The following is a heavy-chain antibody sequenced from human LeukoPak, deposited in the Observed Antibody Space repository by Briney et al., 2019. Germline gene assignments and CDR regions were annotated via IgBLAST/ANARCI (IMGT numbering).Heavy chain of an antibody. CDR2: ISSSSTYK. D-gene: IGHD6-19*01. CDR1: GFTFSSYS. Sequence: PGGSLRLSCAASGFTFSSYSMNWVRRAPGKGLEWVSSISSSSTYKYYADSVKGRFTISRDNAENSLYLQINSLRAEDTAVYYCARVVQAVAGVGDYWGQGTLVTVSS. CDR3: ARVVQAVAGVGDY. V-gene: IGHV3-21*01. J-gene: IGHJ4*02.